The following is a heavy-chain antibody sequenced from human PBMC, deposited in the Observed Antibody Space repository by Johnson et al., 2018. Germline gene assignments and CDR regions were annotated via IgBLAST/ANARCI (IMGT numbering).Heavy chain of an antibody. V-gene: IGHV4-34*12. CDR1: GGSFSTYY. D-gene: IGHD6-6*01. J-gene: IGHJ6*03. CDR3: ARVSSGEYDSNFMDI. CDR2: IIHTGST. Sequence: QVQLQQWGAGLLKPSETLSLTCAVFGGSFSTYYWSWIRQSPGKGLEWIGEIIHTGSTKYNPSLKSRVTISVDTSKNQFSRRLGSVPAADTAVYYCARVSSGEYDSNFMDIGGKGTTVTVSS.